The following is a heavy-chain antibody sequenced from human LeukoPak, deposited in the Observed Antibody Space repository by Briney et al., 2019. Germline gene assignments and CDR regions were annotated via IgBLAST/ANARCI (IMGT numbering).Heavy chain of an antibody. CDR3: ARLRWQQLVRWLWFDP. J-gene: IGHJ5*02. CDR1: GYTFSSYG. V-gene: IGHV1-18*01. Sequence: ASVKVSCKASGYTFSSYGISWVRQAPGQGLEWMGWISAYNGNTNYAQKFQGRVTMTTDTSTSTAYMELRSLRSDDTAVYYCARLRWQQLVRWLWFDPWGQGTLVTVSS. CDR2: ISAYNGNT. D-gene: IGHD6-13*01.